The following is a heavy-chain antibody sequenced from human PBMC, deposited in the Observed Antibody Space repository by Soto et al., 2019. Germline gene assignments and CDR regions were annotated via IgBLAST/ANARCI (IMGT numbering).Heavy chain of an antibody. Sequence: QVQLVQSGAEVKKPGASVKVSCKTSGYTFTSYGISWVRQAPGQGLEWMGWISAYNGNTNYAQKVQGRVTMTTDTSTSKAYMELRSLRSDDTAVYYCARTGPVARYCSGGSCYSGYWGQGTLVTVSS. CDR1: GYTFTSYG. CDR3: ARTGPVARYCSGGSCYSGY. D-gene: IGHD2-15*01. J-gene: IGHJ4*02. V-gene: IGHV1-18*01. CDR2: ISAYNGNT.